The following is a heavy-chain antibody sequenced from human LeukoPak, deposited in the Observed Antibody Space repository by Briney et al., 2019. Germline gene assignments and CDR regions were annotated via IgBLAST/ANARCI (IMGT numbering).Heavy chain of an antibody. CDR2: ISAYNGYT. V-gene: IGHV1-18*01. CDR3: ARDVVVVVAATRSNWFDP. Sequence: ASVKVSCKASGYTFTSYGISWVRQAPGQGLEWMGWISAYNGYTNYAQKLQGRVTMTTDTSTSTAYMELRSLRSDDTAVYYCARDVVVVVAATRSNWFDPWGQGTLVTVSS. D-gene: IGHD2-15*01. J-gene: IGHJ5*02. CDR1: GYTFTSYG.